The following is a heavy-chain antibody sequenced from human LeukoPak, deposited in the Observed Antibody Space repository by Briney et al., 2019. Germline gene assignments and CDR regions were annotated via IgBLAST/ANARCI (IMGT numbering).Heavy chain of an antibody. D-gene: IGHD2-15*01. CDR3: ARENKVEDAFDI. Sequence: GGSLRLSCEASGFSFSTYEMGWVRRAPGKGLEWVSYIRVGSSTIYYAASVRGRFTTSRDNAKNSLYLEMNSLRVEDTAVYYCARENKVEDAFDIWGQGTMVTVSS. J-gene: IGHJ3*02. CDR2: IRVGSSTI. V-gene: IGHV3-48*03. CDR1: GFSFSTYE.